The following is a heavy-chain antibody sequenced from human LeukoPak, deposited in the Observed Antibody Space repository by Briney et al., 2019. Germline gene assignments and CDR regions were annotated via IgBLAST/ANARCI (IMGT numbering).Heavy chain of an antibody. CDR1: GYSINSGYY. Sequence: SETLSLTCAVSGYSINSGYYWGWIRQPPGKGLVWIGSIYHSGSTYYNPSLKSRVTISVDTSKNQFSLKLSSVTAADTAVYYCARHGESDFWSGYFLYYFDYWGQGTLVTVSS. D-gene: IGHD3-3*01. V-gene: IGHV4-38-2*01. J-gene: IGHJ4*02. CDR2: IYHSGST. CDR3: ARHGESDFWSGYFLYYFDY.